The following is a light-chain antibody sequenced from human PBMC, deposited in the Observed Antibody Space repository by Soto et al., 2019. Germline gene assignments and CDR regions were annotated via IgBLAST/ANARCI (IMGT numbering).Light chain of an antibody. CDR3: CSNAGSRV. J-gene: IGLJ3*02. V-gene: IGLV2-23*01. Sequence: QSALTQPASVSGSPGQSITISCTGTSSDVGSYNLVSWYQQHPGKAPKLMIYEGSKRPSGVSNRFSGSKSGNTASLTISGHQADDEADYYCCSNAGSRVFGGGTKLTVL. CDR1: SSDVGSYNL. CDR2: EGS.